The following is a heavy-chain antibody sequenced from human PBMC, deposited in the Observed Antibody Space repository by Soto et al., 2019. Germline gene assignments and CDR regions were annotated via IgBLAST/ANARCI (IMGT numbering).Heavy chain of an antibody. CDR1: GFIFSTYW. J-gene: IGHJ4*02. Sequence: GGSLRLSCAGSGFIFSTYWMSWVRQAPGKRLEWVANIRQDGTEKSYADSVKGRFTISRDNAKNSLYLQMDSLGADDTAVYYCVRENYFDYWGQGTLVTVSS. CDR3: VRENYFDY. V-gene: IGHV3-7*01. CDR2: IRQDGTEK.